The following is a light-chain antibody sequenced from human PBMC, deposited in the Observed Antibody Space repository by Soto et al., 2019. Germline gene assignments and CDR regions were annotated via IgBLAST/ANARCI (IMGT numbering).Light chain of an antibody. CDR3: CSYAGSSTFYV. CDR1: SREVGSYNL. CDR2: EVI. J-gene: IGLJ1*01. V-gene: IGLV2-23*02. Sequence: QSVLTQPASLSWSPGQSITISCPGTSREVGSYNLVSWYQQHPGKAPKLMIYEVIKRPSGVSNRFSGSKSGNTASLTISGLQAEDEADYYCCSYAGSSTFYVFGTGTKVTVL.